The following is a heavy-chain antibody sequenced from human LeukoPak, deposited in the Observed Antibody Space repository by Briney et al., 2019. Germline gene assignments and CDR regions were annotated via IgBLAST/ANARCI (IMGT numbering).Heavy chain of an antibody. CDR2: MNPNSGNT. J-gene: IGHJ5*02. CDR1: GYTFTSYD. D-gene: IGHD6-19*01. Sequence: ASVKVSCKASGYTFTSYDINWVQQATGQGLERMGWMNPNSGNTGYARKFQGRVTMTRNTSISTAYMELSSQRSEDTAVYYCARGHSSGWYGENWFDPWGQGTLVTVSS. CDR3: ARGHSSGWYGENWFDP. V-gene: IGHV1-8*01.